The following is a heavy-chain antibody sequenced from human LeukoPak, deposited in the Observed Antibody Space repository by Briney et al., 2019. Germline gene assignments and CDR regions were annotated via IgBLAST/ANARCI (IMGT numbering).Heavy chain of an antibody. J-gene: IGHJ5*02. V-gene: IGHV1-46*01. CDR1: GYTFTSYY. CDR3: ARDERIRVPAAMDTRKFNNWFDP. CDR2: INPSGGST. D-gene: IGHD2-2*01. Sequence: GASVKVSCKASGYTFTSYYMHWVRQAPGQGLEWMGIINPSGGSTSYAQKFQGRVTMTRDTSTSTVYMELSSLRSEDTAVYYCARDERIRVPAAMDTRKFNNWFDPWGQGTLVTVSS.